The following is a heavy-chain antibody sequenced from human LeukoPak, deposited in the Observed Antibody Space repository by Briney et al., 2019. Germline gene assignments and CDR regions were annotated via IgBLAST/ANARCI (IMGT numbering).Heavy chain of an antibody. CDR1: GFTFSNYW. Sequence: PGGSLRLSCAASGFTFSNYWMSWVRQAPGKGLEWVANIKQDGSETYYVDSVKGRFIISRDNAKNSLYLQMNSLRGEDTAVYYCARGDLVDIVATIYFDYWGQGTLVTVSS. CDR2: IKQDGSET. V-gene: IGHV3-7*01. J-gene: IGHJ4*02. CDR3: ARGDLVDIVATIYFDY. D-gene: IGHD5-12*01.